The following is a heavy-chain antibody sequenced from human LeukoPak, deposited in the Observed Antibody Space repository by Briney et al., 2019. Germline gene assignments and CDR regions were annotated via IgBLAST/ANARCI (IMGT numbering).Heavy chain of an antibody. CDR1: GGSISSSSYY. CDR3: ARIQQLVGLSV. D-gene: IGHD6-6*01. J-gene: IGHJ6*04. CDR2: IYYSGST. V-gene: IGHV4-39*01. Sequence: SETLSLTCTGSGGSISSSSYYWGWIRQPPGKGLEWIGSIYYSGSTYYNPSLKSRVTISLHTSKNQSSLKLSSVTAADTPVCDCARIQQLVGLSVWGKGTTVTVSS.